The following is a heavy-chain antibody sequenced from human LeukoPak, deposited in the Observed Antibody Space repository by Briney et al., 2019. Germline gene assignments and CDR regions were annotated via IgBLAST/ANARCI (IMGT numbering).Heavy chain of an antibody. CDR1: GGSVTSGSYY. Sequence: SETLSLTCTVSGGSVTSGSYYWSWIRQPPGKGLEWIGYIYYSGSTNYNPSLKSRVTISVDTSKNQFSLKLSSVTAADTAVYYCARGREYSSSWYALGYWGQGTLVTISS. CDR2: IYYSGST. V-gene: IGHV4-61*01. J-gene: IGHJ4*02. D-gene: IGHD6-13*01. CDR3: ARGREYSSSWYALGY.